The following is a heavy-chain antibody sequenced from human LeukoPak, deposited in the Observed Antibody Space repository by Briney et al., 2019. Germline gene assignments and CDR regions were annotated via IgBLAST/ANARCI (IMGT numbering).Heavy chain of an antibody. V-gene: IGHV3-66*01. J-gene: IGHJ3*01. CDR3: ARGGAHSAYDYYAFDV. CDR1: GFTVSNTY. D-gene: IGHD5-12*01. Sequence: GGSLRLSCAASGFTVSNTYMSWVRQAPGKGLEWVSLLYSGGGTSYADPVKGKFTISRDTFKNTLYLQMNSLRAEDTAVYFCARGGAHSAYDYYAFDVWGLGTMVSVSS. CDR2: LYSGGGT.